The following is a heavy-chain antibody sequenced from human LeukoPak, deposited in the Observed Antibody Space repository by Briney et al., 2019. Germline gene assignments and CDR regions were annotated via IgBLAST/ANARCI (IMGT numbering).Heavy chain of an antibody. CDR3: ARHERGRYYGSGSPPVF. CDR2: IYYSGST. D-gene: IGHD3-10*01. CDR1: GGSISSSSYY. V-gene: IGHV4-39*01. Sequence: SETLSLTSTVSGGSISSSSYYWGWIRQPPGKGLEWIGSIYYSGSTYYNPSLKSRVTISVDTSKNQFSLKLSSVTAADTAVYYCARHERGRYYGSGSPPVFWGQGTLVTVSS. J-gene: IGHJ4*02.